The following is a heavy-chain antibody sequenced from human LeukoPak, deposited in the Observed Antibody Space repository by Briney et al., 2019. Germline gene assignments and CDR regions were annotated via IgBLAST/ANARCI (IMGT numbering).Heavy chain of an antibody. CDR2: ISYDGSNK. CDR1: GFTFSSYG. V-gene: IGHV3-30*18. J-gene: IGHJ4*02. Sequence: GGSLRLSCAASGFTFSSYGMHWVRQAPGKGLEWVAVISYDGSNKHYADSVKGRFTISRDNSKNTLYLQMNSLRAEDTAVYYCAKLPDGTTVTSIDYWGQGTLVTVSS. D-gene: IGHD4-17*01. CDR3: AKLPDGTTVTSIDY.